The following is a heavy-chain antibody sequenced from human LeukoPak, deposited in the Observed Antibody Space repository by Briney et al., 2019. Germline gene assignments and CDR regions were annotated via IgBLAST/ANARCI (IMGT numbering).Heavy chain of an antibody. J-gene: IGHJ4*02. V-gene: IGHV4-34*01. CDR1: GGSFSGYY. Sequence: DPSETLSLTCAVYGGSFSGYYRSWIRQPPGKGLEWIGEINHSGSTNYNPSLKSRVTISVDTSKNQFSLKLSSVTAADTAVYYCARPSSMVRGQTGYFDYWGQGTLVTVSS. D-gene: IGHD3-10*01. CDR2: INHSGST. CDR3: ARPSSMVRGQTGYFDY.